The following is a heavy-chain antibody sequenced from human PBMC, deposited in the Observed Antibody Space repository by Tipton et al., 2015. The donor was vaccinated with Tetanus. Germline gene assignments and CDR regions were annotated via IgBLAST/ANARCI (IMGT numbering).Heavy chain of an antibody. J-gene: IGHJ3*02. CDR2: IYTSGST. V-gene: IGHV4-4*07. D-gene: IGHD1-26*01. Sequence: TLSLTCTVSGGSISSYYWSWIRQPAGKGLEWIGRIYTSGSTNYNPSLKSRVTMSVDTSKNQISLRLSSVTAADTAVYYCASGRGLRGGYAFDIWGQGTMVTVSS. CDR3: ASGRGLRGGYAFDI. CDR1: GGSISSYY.